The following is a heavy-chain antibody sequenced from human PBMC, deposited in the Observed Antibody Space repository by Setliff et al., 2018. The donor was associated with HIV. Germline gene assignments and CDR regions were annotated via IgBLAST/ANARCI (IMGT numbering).Heavy chain of an antibody. CDR2: ISTSGGA. D-gene: IGHD6-6*01. CDR3: ARGRVGAARCYFDY. J-gene: IGHJ4*02. CDR1: AASISSYY. V-gene: IGHV4-4*09. Sequence: PSETLSLTCTVSAASISSYYWTWIRQPPGKGLEWIGYISTSGGATYNPSFKSRVTISVDTSKNHFSLKLNSVTAADTAVYYCARGRVGAARCYFDYWGQGTLVTVSS.